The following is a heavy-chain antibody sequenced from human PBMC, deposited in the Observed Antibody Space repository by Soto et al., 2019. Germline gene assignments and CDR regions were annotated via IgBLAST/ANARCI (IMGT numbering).Heavy chain of an antibody. Sequence: EVQLVESGGGLVQPGGSLRLSCAASGFTFSSYSMNWVRQAPGKGLEWVSYISSSSSTIYYADSVKGRFTISRDNAKNSLYLQMNSLRAEDTAVYYCVTGGCSGGSCYTDYWYFDLWGRGTLVTVSS. V-gene: IGHV3-48*01. J-gene: IGHJ2*01. D-gene: IGHD2-15*01. CDR3: VTGGCSGGSCYTDYWYFDL. CDR2: ISSSSSTI. CDR1: GFTFSSYS.